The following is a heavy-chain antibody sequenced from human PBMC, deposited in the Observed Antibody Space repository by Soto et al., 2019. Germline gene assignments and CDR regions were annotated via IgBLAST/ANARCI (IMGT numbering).Heavy chain of an antibody. CDR2: ISYDGSNK. J-gene: IGHJ4*02. CDR1: GFTFSSYG. D-gene: IGHD6-6*01. Sequence: ESGGGVVQPGRSLRLSCAASGFTFSSYGMHWVRQAPGKGLEWVAVISYDGSNKYYADSVKGRFTISRDNSKNTLYLQMNSLRAEDTAVYYCAKDSIGGSSLPDYWGQGTLVTVSS. CDR3: AKDSIGGSSLPDY. V-gene: IGHV3-30*18.